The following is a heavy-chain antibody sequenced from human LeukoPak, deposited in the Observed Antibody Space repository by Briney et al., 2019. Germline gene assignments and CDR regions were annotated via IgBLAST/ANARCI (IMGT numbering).Heavy chain of an antibody. D-gene: IGHD1-14*01. CDR1: GFTFSSYW. J-gene: IGHJ4*02. V-gene: IGHV3-74*01. CDR2: INTDGSIT. Sequence: GGSLRLSCAASGFTFSSYWMHWVRQAPGKGLVWVSHINTDGSITTYAGSVKGRFTISRDNAKNTLYLQMNSLRAEDTAVYYCATGPPNYFDYWGQGTLVTVSS. CDR3: ATGPPNYFDY.